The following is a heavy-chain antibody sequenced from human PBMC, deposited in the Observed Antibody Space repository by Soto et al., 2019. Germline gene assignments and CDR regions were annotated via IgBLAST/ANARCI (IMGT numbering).Heavy chain of an antibody. V-gene: IGHV4-34*01. Sequence: SETLSLTCAVYGGSFSGYYWSWIRQPPGKGLEWIGEINHSGSTNYNPSLKSRVTISVDTSKNQFSLKLSSVTAADTAVYYCASENYVWGSYRPYYFDYWGQGTLVTVSS. D-gene: IGHD3-16*02. J-gene: IGHJ4*02. CDR1: GGSFSGYY. CDR2: INHSGST. CDR3: ASENYVWGSYRPYYFDY.